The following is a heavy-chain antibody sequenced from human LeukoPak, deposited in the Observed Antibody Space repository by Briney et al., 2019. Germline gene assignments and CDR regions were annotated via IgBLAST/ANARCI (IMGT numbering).Heavy chain of an antibody. J-gene: IGHJ4*02. CDR3: AKDNWVATRGHYGFDY. D-gene: IGHD5-12*01. CDR2: INWNGGST. Sequence: GGSLRLSCAASGFTFDDYGMSWVRQAPGKGLEWVSGINWNGGSTGYADSVKGRFTISRDNSKNSLFLQMNSLRTEDTALYYCAKDNWVATRGHYGFDYWGQGTLVSFSS. V-gene: IGHV3-20*04. CDR1: GFTFDDYG.